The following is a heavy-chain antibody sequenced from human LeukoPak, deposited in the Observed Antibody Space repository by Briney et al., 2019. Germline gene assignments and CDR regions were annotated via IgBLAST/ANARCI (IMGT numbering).Heavy chain of an antibody. Sequence: ASVKVSCKASGYTFTDYYMHWVRQAPGQGLEWMGWINPNSGGTNYAQKFQGRVTMTRDTSISTAYMELRRLRSDDTAVYYCARGYLYYYDVSGYPFDYWGQGTLVAVSS. CDR3: ARGYLYYYDVSGYPFDY. CDR1: GYTFTDYY. CDR2: INPNSGGT. V-gene: IGHV1-2*02. J-gene: IGHJ4*02. D-gene: IGHD3-22*01.